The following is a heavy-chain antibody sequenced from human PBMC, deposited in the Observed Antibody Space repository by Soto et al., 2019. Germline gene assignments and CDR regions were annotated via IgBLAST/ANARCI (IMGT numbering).Heavy chain of an antibody. D-gene: IGHD4-17*01. Sequence: QVQLVQSGAEVKKPGASVKVSCKASGYTFTSYGISWVRQAPGQGLEWMGWISAYNGNTNYAQKPQGRVTMTTDTATSTAYMGLRRLGSDDTAVYYWARGDIGTTVTPGWGQGTLVTVSS. CDR3: ARGDIGTTVTPG. V-gene: IGHV1-18*01. J-gene: IGHJ4*02. CDR1: GYTFTSYG. CDR2: ISAYNGNT.